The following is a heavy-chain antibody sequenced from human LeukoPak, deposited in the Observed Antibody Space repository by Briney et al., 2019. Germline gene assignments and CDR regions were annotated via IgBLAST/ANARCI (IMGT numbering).Heavy chain of an antibody. CDR1: GGSISSYF. CDR3: ASREIDSSGYYDY. D-gene: IGHD3-22*01. Sequence: SETLSLTCTVSGGSISSYFWSWIRQPPGKGLEWIGYIYYSGSTNYNPSLKSRVTISVDTSKNQFSLKLSSVTAADTAVYYCASREIDSSGYYDYWGQGTLVTASS. CDR2: IYYSGST. J-gene: IGHJ4*02. V-gene: IGHV4-59*08.